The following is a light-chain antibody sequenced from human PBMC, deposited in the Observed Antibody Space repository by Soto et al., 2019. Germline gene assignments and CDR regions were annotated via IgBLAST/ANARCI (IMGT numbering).Light chain of an antibody. Sequence: EIVLTQSPGTLSLSPGERATLSCRASQSVSSSYLVWYQQKPGQAPRLLIYGASIRATGIPDRFSGSGSGTDFTLTISRLEPEDFAVYYCQQYGSSGTFGQGTKVDTK. V-gene: IGKV3-20*01. J-gene: IGKJ1*01. CDR2: GAS. CDR3: QQYGSSGT. CDR1: QSVSSSY.